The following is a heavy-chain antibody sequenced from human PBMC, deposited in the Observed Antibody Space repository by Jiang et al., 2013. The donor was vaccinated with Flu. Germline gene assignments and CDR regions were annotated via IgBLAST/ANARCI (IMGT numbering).Heavy chain of an antibody. CDR2: LYDNGRP. V-gene: IGHV4-59*01. CDR1: GGSITTYY. Sequence: GPGLVKPSETLSLTCTVSGGSITTYYWSWIRQPPGKGLEWIGYLYDNGRPKYNPSLQSRVTISGATSKNQFSLKLTSVTAADTAVYYCARDNYDRGFDYWGQGTLVTVSS. J-gene: IGHJ4*02. D-gene: IGHD3-22*01. CDR3: ARDNYDRGFDY.